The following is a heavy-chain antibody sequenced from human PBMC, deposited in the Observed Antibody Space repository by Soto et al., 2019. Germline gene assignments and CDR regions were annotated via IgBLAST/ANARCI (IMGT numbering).Heavy chain of an antibody. V-gene: IGHV4-4*02. CDR3: ARSPRRVDGKWYLDY. CDR2: ILHTGST. Sequence: QVQLQESGPRLVKPSGTLSLTCGVSGDSFSSSNWWTWVRQSPGKGLEWIGDILHTGSTDYRPSLRSRVTLSIDASKKEFYLNLTSVTATDTAIYYCARSPRRVDGKWYLDYWGQGALVTVSS. J-gene: IGHJ4*02. D-gene: IGHD2-15*01. CDR1: GDSFSSSNW.